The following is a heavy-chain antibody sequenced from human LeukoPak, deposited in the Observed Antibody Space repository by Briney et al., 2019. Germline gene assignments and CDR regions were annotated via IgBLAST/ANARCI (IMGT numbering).Heavy chain of an antibody. Sequence: SETLSLTCAVYGGSFSGYYWSWIRQPPGKGLEWIGEINHSGSTNYNTSLKSRVTISVDTSKNQFSLKLSSVTAADTAVYYCARVVVVVAATNKPAGATDYWGQGTLVTVSS. CDR2: INHSGST. J-gene: IGHJ4*02. D-gene: IGHD2-15*01. V-gene: IGHV4-34*01. CDR3: ARVVVVVAATNKPAGATDY. CDR1: GGSFSGYY.